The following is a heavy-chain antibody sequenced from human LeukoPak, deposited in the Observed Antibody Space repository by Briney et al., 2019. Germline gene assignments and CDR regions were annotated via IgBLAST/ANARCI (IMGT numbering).Heavy chain of an antibody. CDR3: ARDFGESTGYNFDY. D-gene: IGHD5-24*01. CDR2: LSSSGNTI. CDR1: GFTFSDYY. Sequence: PGGSLRLSCAASGFTFSDYYMTWIRQAPGKGLEWVSYLSSSGNTIYYADSVKGRFTNSRDNAKNSLYLQINSLRADDLAVYYCARDFGESTGYNFDYWGQGTLVTVSS. J-gene: IGHJ4*02. V-gene: IGHV3-11*04.